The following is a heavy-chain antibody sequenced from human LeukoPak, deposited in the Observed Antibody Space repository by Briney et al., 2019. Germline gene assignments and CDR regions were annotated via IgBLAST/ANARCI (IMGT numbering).Heavy chain of an antibody. V-gene: IGHV4-59*01. CDR3: ARDFSTWYFDL. CDR2: IYYSGST. CDR1: GDSISSSY. Sequence: SETLTLTCTVSGDSISSSYWSWIRQPPGKGLEWIGYIYYSGSTNYNPSLKSRVTISVDTSKNQFSLRLTSATTADTAVYYCARDFSTWYFDLWGPGNLVSVSS. J-gene: IGHJ2*01.